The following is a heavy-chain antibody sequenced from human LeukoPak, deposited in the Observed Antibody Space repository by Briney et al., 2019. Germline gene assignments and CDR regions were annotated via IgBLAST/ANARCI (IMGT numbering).Heavy chain of an antibody. CDR1: GGSISGYY. Sequence: SETLSLTCTVSGGSISGYYCNWFRKPPVKGLEWIGYIHYSGSTNYNPSLKSRVTISIDKPKKQFSLKLTSVTAADTAVYYCARGGGTSIDWFDPWGQGTLVTVSS. J-gene: IGHJ5*02. D-gene: IGHD1-1*01. V-gene: IGHV4-59*01. CDR3: ARGGGTSIDWFDP. CDR2: IHYSGST.